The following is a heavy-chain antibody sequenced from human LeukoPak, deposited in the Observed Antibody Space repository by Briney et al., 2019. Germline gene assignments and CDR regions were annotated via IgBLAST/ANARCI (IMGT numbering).Heavy chain of an antibody. Sequence: GESLKISCKGSGYRFTNYWIAWVRQMPGKGLEWMGIINPADGYTRYGPSFQGQVTISTDPSIFTAYLQWSSLRASDTAIYYCARPHDTGVGASGSGWSYFDFWGQGALITVSS. CDR3: ARPHDTGVGASGSGWSYFDF. D-gene: IGHD6-19*01. J-gene: IGHJ4*02. CDR2: INPADGYT. V-gene: IGHV5-51*01. CDR1: GYRFTNYW.